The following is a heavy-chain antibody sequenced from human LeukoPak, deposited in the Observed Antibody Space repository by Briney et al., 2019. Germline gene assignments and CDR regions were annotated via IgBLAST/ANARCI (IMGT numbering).Heavy chain of an antibody. J-gene: IGHJ4*02. V-gene: IGHV3-21*01. CDR1: GFTFSSYS. CDR2: ISSSSSYI. Sequence: GGSLRLSCAASGFTFSSYSMNWVRQAPGKGLECVSSISSSSSYIYYADSVKGRFTISRDNAKNSLYLQMNTLRAEDTAVYYCARLGDCSSTSCYRDFDYWGQGTLVTVSS. CDR3: ARLGDCSSTSCYRDFDY. D-gene: IGHD2-2*01.